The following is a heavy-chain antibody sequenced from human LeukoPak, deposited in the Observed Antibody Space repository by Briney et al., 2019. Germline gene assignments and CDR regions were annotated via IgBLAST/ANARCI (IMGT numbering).Heavy chain of an antibody. J-gene: IGHJ3*02. D-gene: IGHD3-9*01. CDR2: IYTSGST. CDR1: GGSISSGSYY. Sequence: PSETLSLTCTVSGGSISSGSYYWSWIRQPAGKGLEWIGRIYTSGSTNYNPSLKSRVTISVDTSKNQFSLKLSSVTAADTAVYYCARGVGFGILTGYPLGAFDIWGQGTMVTVSS. V-gene: IGHV4-61*02. CDR3: ARGVGFGILTGYPLGAFDI.